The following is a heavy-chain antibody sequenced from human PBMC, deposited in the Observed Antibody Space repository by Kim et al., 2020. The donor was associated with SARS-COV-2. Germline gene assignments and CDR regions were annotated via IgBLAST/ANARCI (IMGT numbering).Heavy chain of an antibody. D-gene: IGHD2-8*02. CDR1: DFTLGSYE. CDR2: ITTDGTSD. CDR3: VRAPGTGVSSTDDHFDF. V-gene: IGHV3-48*03. J-gene: IGHJ4*02. Sequence: GGSLRLSCTASDFTLGSYEMNWVRQAPGKGLEWVSYITTDGTSDVYADSVRGRFTISRDNAKNSLFLQMNSLRAEDTAVYYCVRAPGTGVSSTDDHFDFWGQGTLVTVSS.